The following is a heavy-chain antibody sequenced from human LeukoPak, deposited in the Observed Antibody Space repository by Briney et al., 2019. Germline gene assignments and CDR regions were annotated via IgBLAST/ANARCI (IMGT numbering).Heavy chain of an antibody. Sequence: SETLSLTCTVSGGSISSYYWSWIRQPPGKGLEWIGYIYYSGSTNYNPSLKSRVTISVDTSKNQFSLKLSSVTAADTAVYYCARGGVVVTVPFNYWGQGTLVTVSS. D-gene: IGHD2-21*02. V-gene: IGHV4-59*01. CDR1: GGSISSYY. J-gene: IGHJ4*02. CDR2: IYYSGST. CDR3: ARGGVVVTVPFNY.